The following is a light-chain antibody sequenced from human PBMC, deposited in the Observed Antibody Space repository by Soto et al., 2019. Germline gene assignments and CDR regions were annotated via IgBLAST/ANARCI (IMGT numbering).Light chain of an antibody. CDR1: QSISNW. Sequence: DIQMTQSPSTLSASVGDRVTITCRASQSISNWLAWYQQKQGKAPKLLIYGASSLESGVPSRFSGSGSGTEFTLTISSLQPDDFATYYCQQYNSYWGTFGQGTKVDIK. J-gene: IGKJ1*01. CDR2: GAS. V-gene: IGKV1-5*01. CDR3: QQYNSYWGT.